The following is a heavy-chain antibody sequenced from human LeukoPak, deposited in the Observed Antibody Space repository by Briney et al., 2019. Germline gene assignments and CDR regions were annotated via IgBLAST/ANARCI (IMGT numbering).Heavy chain of an antibody. D-gene: IGHD3-22*01. CDR1: GFTFSSYA. CDR2: ISGSGGST. V-gene: IGHV3-23*01. Sequence: GGSLRLSCAASGFTFSSYAMSWVRQAPGKGLEWVSAISGSGGSTYYADSVKGRFTISRDNSKNALYLQMNSLRAEDTAVYYCAKGDYDSSGSTDYWGQGTLVTVSS. CDR3: AKGDYDSSGSTDY. J-gene: IGHJ4*02.